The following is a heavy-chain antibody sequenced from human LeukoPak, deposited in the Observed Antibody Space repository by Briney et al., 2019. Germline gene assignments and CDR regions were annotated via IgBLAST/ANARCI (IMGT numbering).Heavy chain of an antibody. V-gene: IGHV4-39*07. Sequence: SETLSLTCTVSGGSISSSSYYWGWIRQPPGKGLEWIGSIYTSGSTNYNPSLKSRVTMSVDTSKNQLSLKLSSVTAADTAMYYCARGAYHYGSGSYYFDYWGQGTLVTVSS. CDR2: IYTSGST. CDR1: GGSISSSSYY. J-gene: IGHJ4*02. D-gene: IGHD3-10*01. CDR3: ARGAYHYGSGSYYFDY.